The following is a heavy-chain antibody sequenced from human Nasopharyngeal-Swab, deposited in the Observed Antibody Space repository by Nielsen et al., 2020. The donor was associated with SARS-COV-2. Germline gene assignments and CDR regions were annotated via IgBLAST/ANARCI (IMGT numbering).Heavy chain of an antibody. CDR1: GFPFSSYG. Sequence: GESLKISCAASGFPFSSYGMHWVRQAPGKGLEWVAVLWYDGSNKYYADSVKGRFTLSRDNSKNTLYLQMNSLRAEDTAVYYCAKEGGYYDLTTYFDYWGQGTLVTVSS. CDR2: LWYDGSNK. J-gene: IGHJ4*02. D-gene: IGHD3-22*01. V-gene: IGHV3-33*06. CDR3: AKEGGYYDLTTYFDY.